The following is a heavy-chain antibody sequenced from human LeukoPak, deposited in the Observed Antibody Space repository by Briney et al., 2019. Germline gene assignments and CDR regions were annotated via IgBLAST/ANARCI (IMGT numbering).Heavy chain of an antibody. V-gene: IGHV3-30-3*01. CDR1: GFTFSSYA. Sequence: PGGSLRLSCAASGFTFSSYAMHWVRQAPGKGLEGVAVISYDGSNKYYADSVKGRFTISRDNSKNTLYLQMNSLRAEDTAVYYCGKDLSRDDYYGMDVWGQGTTVTVSS. D-gene: IGHD3-3*02. J-gene: IGHJ6*02. CDR3: GKDLSRDDYYGMDV. CDR2: ISYDGSNK.